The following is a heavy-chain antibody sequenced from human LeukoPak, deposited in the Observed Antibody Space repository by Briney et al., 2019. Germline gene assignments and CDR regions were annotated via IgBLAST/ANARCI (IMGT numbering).Heavy chain of an antibody. V-gene: IGHV1-2*02. J-gene: IGHJ4*02. CDR1: GYTFTGYY. Sequence: GASVKVSCKASGYTFTGYYIHWVRQAPGQGLEWMGWINPNSGGTNYAQKFQGRVTMTRDTSISAAYMELSRLRSDDTAVYYCAREVGVSGYSGYDPVDYWGQGTLVTVSS. CDR2: INPNSGGT. D-gene: IGHD5-12*01. CDR3: AREVGVSGYSGYDPVDY.